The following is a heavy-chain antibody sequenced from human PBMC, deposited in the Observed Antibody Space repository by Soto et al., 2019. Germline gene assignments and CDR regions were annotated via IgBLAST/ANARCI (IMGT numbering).Heavy chain of an antibody. CDR1: GYTFTSYA. J-gene: IGHJ5*02. V-gene: IGHV1-3*01. Sequence: ASVKVSCKASGYTFTSYAMHWVRQAPGQRLEWMGWINAGNGNTKYSQKFQGRVTITRDTSASTAYMELSSLRSEDTAVYYCARDLEYYFGSWIRQIDWYSPWGQGTLVPVSA. D-gene: IGHD3-10*01. CDR2: INAGNGNT. CDR3: ARDLEYYFGSWIRQIDWYSP.